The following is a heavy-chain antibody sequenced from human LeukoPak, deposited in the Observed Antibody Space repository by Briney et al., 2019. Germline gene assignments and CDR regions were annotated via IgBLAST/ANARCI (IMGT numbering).Heavy chain of an antibody. J-gene: IGHJ4*02. CDR1: GFTFSTYA. V-gene: IGHV3-23*01. Sequence: PGGSLRLSCAASGFTFSTYAMSWVRQAPGKGLEWVSAISGSGGRTYYADTVKGRFTISRDNSKNTLYLQMNSLRAEDMAVYYCAKDYYGSGSYSPPLYWGQGTLVTVSS. D-gene: IGHD3-10*01. CDR2: ISGSGGRT. CDR3: AKDYYGSGSYSPPLY.